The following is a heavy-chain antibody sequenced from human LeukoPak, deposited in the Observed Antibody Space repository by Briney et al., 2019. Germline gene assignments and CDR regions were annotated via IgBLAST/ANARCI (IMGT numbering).Heavy chain of an antibody. CDR2: IYHSGST. CDR1: GGSISSGGYY. V-gene: IGHV4-30-2*01. Sequence: SETLSLTCTVSGGSISSGGYYWSWIRQPPGKGLEWIGYIYHSGSTYYNPSLKSRVTISVDRSKNQFSLKLSSVTAADTAVYYCARQSDYDILTGFLPNWFDPWGQGTLVTVSS. CDR3: ARQSDYDILTGFLPNWFDP. D-gene: IGHD3-9*01. J-gene: IGHJ5*02.